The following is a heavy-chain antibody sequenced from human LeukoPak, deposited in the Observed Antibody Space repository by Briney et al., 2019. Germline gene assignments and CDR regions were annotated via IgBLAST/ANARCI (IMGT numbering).Heavy chain of an antibody. CDR1: GFTFSNYA. Sequence: GGSLRLSCAVSGFTFSNYAMSWVRQAPGKGLEWVSAISGSGGTTYYAASVKGRFTISRDNSKNTLYLQMDSLRAEDTAVYYCTKLLTGEFQHWGQGTLVTVSS. CDR2: ISGSGGTT. CDR3: TKLLTGEFQH. D-gene: IGHD3-9*01. J-gene: IGHJ1*01. V-gene: IGHV3-23*01.